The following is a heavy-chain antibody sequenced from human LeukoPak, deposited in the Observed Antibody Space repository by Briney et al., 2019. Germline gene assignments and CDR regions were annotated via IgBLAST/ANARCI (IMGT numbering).Heavy chain of an antibody. D-gene: IGHD1-26*01. CDR2: ISSSGSTI. Sequence: PGGSLRLSCAASGFTFSSYEMNWVRQAPGKGLEWVSYISSSGSTIYYADSVKGRFTISRDNAKNSLYLQMNSLRAEDTAVYYCARLGRVGATLDCWGQGTLVTVSS. CDR3: ARLGRVGATLDC. J-gene: IGHJ4*02. V-gene: IGHV3-48*03. CDR1: GFTFSSYE.